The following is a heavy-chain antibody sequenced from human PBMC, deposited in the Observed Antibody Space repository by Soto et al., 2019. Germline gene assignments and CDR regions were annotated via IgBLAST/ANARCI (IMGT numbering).Heavy chain of an antibody. CDR1: GYTFTDYY. CDR2: INPNSGGT. CDR3: ASLTTVNGSYGTDA. J-gene: IGHJ6*02. V-gene: IGHV1-2*02. D-gene: IGHD4-4*01. Sequence: QVQLVQSGAEVKKPGASVKVSCKASGYTFTDYYMHWVRQAPGQGLEWMGWINPNSGGTNYAQKFQGRVTMTRDTSISTAYMEVSRLRSDDTAVFYCASLTTVNGSYGTDAWGQGTTVTVSS.